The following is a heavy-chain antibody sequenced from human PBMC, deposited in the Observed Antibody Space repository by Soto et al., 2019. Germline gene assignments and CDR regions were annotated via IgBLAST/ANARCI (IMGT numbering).Heavy chain of an antibody. CDR1: GFTFSSYG. CDR3: AKPNTGYSSGWGAFDI. CDR2: ISYDGSNK. Sequence: QVQLVESGGGVVQPGRSLRLSCAASGFTFSSYGMHWVRQAPGKGLEWVAVISYDGSNKYYADSVKGRFTISRDNSKNTLYLQMNSLRAEDTAVYYCAKPNTGYSSGWGAFDIWGQGTMVTVSS. D-gene: IGHD6-19*01. J-gene: IGHJ3*02. V-gene: IGHV3-30*18.